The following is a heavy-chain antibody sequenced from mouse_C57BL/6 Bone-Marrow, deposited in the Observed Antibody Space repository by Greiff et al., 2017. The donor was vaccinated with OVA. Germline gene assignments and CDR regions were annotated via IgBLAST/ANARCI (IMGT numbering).Heavy chain of an antibody. J-gene: IGHJ3*01. CDR2: IDPENGDT. CDR1: GFNIKDDY. D-gene: IGHD1-1*01. CDR3: TVLLRYAWFAY. V-gene: IGHV14-4*01. Sequence: EVKLMESGAELVRPGASVKLSCTASGFNIKDDYMHWVKQRPEQGLEWIGWIDPENGDTEYASKFQGKATITADTSSNTAYLQLSSLTAEDTAVYYCTVLLRYAWFAYWGQGTLVTVSA.